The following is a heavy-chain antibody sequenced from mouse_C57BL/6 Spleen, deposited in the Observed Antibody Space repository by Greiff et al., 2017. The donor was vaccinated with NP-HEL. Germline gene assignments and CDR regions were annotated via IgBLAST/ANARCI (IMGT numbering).Heavy chain of an antibody. CDR2: IDPETGGT. V-gene: IGHV1-15*01. J-gene: IGHJ2*01. CDR1: GYTFTDYE. CDR3: TIFNWDDY. Sequence: QVQLQQPGAELVRPGASVTLSCKASGYTFTDYEMHWVKQTPVHGLEWIGAIDPETGGTAYNQKFKGTAILTADKSSSTAYMELRSLASEDSAVYYCTIFNWDDYWGQGTTLTVSS. D-gene: IGHD4-1*01.